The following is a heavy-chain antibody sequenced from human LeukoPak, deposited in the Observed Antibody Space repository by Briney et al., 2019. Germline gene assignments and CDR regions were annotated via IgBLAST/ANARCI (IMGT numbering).Heavy chain of an antibody. CDR1: GDTFSSYA. CDR3: ASSGDGIAVAGTMNDY. Sequence: SVKVSCKASGDTFSSYAISWVRQAPGQGLEWMGGIIPIFGTANYAQKFQGRVTITTDESTSTAYMELSSLRSEDTAVYYCASSGDGIAVAGTMNDYWGQGTLVTVSS. J-gene: IGHJ4*02. V-gene: IGHV1-69*05. CDR2: IIPIFGTA. D-gene: IGHD6-19*01.